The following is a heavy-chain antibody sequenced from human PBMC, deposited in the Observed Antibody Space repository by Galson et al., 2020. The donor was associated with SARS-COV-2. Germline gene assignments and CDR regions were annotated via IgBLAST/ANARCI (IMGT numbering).Heavy chain of an antibody. CDR2: IIPIFGTA. CDR3: ARAGQVYYESSGYEAVDAFDI. D-gene: IGHD3-22*01. CDR1: RGTFSSYA. J-gene: IGHJ3*02. V-gene: IGHV1-69*13. Sequence: SVNVSCKASRGTFSSYAISWVRQAPGQGLEWMGGIIPIFGTANYAQKLQGRVTINADESTSTAYMELSSLRSEDTAVYYCARAGQVYYESSGYEAVDAFDIWGQGTMVTVSS.